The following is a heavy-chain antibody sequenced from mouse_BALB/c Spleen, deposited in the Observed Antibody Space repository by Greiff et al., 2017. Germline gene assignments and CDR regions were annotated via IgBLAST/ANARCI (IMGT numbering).Heavy chain of an antibody. J-gene: IGHJ4*01. V-gene: IGHV14-1*02. Sequence: EVQLQQSGAELVRPGALVKLSCKASGFNIKDYYMHWVKQRPEQGLEWIGWIDPENGNTIYDPKFQGKASITADTSSNTAYLQLSSLTSEDTAVYYCASKGNYAMDDWGQGTSVTVSS. CDR2: IDPENGNT. CDR3: ASKGNYAMDD. CDR1: GFNIKDYY.